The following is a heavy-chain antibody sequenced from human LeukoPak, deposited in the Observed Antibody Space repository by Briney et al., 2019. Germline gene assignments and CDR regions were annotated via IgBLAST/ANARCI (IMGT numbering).Heavy chain of an antibody. Sequence: SVKVSCKASGGTFSSYTISWVRQAPGQGLEWMGRIIPILGIANYAQKFQGRVTITADKSTSTAYMELSSLRSEDTAVYYCARDRWRDVCSGGSCNKFDYWGQGTLVTVSS. V-gene: IGHV1-69*04. J-gene: IGHJ4*02. CDR2: IIPILGIA. CDR1: GGTFSSYT. D-gene: IGHD2-15*01. CDR3: ARDRWRDVCSGGSCNKFDY.